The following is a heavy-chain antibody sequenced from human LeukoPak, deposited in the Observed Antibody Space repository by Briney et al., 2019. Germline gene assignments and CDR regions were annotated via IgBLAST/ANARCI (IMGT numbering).Heavy chain of an antibody. V-gene: IGHV4-59*12. CDR1: GGSISSYY. J-gene: IGHJ4*02. CDR2: IYYSGST. D-gene: IGHD3-10*01. CDR3: ARGQGRSYYLPYFDY. Sequence: SETLSLTCTVSGGSISSYYWGWIRQPPGKGLEWIGYIYYSGSTNYNPSLRSRVTISVATSKNQFSLKLSSVTAADTAVYYCARGQGRSYYLPYFDYWGQGTLVTVSS.